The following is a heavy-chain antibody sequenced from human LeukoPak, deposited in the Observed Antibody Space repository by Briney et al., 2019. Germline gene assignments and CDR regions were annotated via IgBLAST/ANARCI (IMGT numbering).Heavy chain of an antibody. D-gene: IGHD3-10*01. V-gene: IGHV1-69*05. J-gene: IGHJ5*02. Sequence: SVKVSCKASGGTFSSYAISWVRQAPGQGLEWMGRIIPIFGAANYAQKFKGRVTITTDESTSTAYMELSSLRSEDTAVYYCARDPPDYYGSGYEGDNWFDPWGQGTLVTVSS. CDR2: IIPIFGAA. CDR3: ARDPPDYYGSGYEGDNWFDP. CDR1: GGTFSSYA.